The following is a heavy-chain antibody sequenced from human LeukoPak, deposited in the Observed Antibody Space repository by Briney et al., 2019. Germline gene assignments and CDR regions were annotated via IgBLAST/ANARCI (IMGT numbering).Heavy chain of an antibody. J-gene: IGHJ6*02. CDR2: INSDGSST. Sequence: LAGGSLRLSCAASGFTFSSYWMHWVRQAPGKGLVWVSRINSDGSSTSYADSVKGRFTISRDNAKNTLYLQMNSLRVEDTAVYYCGRGGVTAAMDIWGRGTTVTVSS. CDR1: GFTFSSYW. CDR3: GRGGVTAAMDI. D-gene: IGHD5-18*01. V-gene: IGHV3-74*01.